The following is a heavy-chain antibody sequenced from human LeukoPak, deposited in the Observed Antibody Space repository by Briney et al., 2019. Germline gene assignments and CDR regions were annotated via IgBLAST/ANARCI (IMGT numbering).Heavy chain of an antibody. J-gene: IGHJ6*03. CDR3: AINQAGYCGGGSCYRHEFYYMDV. V-gene: IGHV1-69*06. Sequence: ASVTVSCKASGGTFSTYVISWVRQAPGKGLEWMGGIIPVFGTANYAETFQDRVTITADKSTSTAYMELSSLRSEDTAMYYCAINQAGYCGGGSCYRHEFYYMDVWGKGTSVTVSS. D-gene: IGHD2-15*01. CDR1: GGTFSTYV. CDR2: IIPVFGTA.